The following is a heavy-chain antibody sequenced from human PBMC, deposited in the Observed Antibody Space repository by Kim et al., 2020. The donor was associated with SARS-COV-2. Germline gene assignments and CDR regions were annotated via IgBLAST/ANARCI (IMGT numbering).Heavy chain of an antibody. J-gene: IGHJ4*02. Sequence: GGSLRLSCEVSGFKFDDYYMHWVRQLPGGGLEWVARVNPGGTRTKYTDSVKGRFTISRDNTKNTLSLYMTSLRADDTAVYYCATYNWNFENDFWGRGTLVSVSS. CDR1: GFKFDDYY. V-gene: IGHV3-74*01. CDR3: ATYNWNFENDF. CDR2: VNPGGTRT. D-gene: IGHD1-7*01.